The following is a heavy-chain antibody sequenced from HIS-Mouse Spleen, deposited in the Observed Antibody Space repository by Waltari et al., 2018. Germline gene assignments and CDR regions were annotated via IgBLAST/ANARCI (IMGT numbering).Heavy chain of an antibody. CDR1: GFTFSSYA. CDR3: AKENPNFDAFDI. Sequence: EVQLLESGGGLVQPGGSLRLSCAASGFTFSSYAMSWVRQAPGKGWEGVSAISGRGGRTYYADSVKGRFTISRDKSKNTLYLKMNSLRAEDTAVYYCAKENPNFDAFDIWGQGTMVTVSS. V-gene: IGHV3-23*01. J-gene: IGHJ3*02. CDR2: ISGRGGRT.